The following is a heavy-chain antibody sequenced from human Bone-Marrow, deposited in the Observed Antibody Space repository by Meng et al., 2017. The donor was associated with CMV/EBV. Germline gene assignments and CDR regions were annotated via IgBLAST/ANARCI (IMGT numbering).Heavy chain of an antibody. CDR2: IQHGGTT. D-gene: IGHD2-2*01. CDR3: TTVSHIPV. CDR1: GFTFSSYS. Sequence: GGSLRLSCAASGFTFSSYSMSWVRQAPGKGLEWVGRIQHGGTTDYAAPVKGRFTISRDDSKNMLYLQMNSLRTEDTAVYYCTTVSHIPVGGQGSLVTVSS. J-gene: IGHJ4*02. V-gene: IGHV3-15*01.